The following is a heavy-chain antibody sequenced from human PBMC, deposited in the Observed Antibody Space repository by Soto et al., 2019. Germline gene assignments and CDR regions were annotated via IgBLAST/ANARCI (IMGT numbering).Heavy chain of an antibody. V-gene: IGHV4-31*03. D-gene: IGHD2-2*01. CDR3: ARVLSNCISTSCLLGFDY. J-gene: IGHJ4*02. CDR1: GGSISSGGYY. Sequence: SETLSLTCTVSGGSISSGGYYWSWIRQHPGKGLEWIGYIYYSGSTYYNPSLKSRVTISVDTSKNQFSLKLSSVTAADTAVYYCARVLSNCISTSCLLGFDYWGQGTLVTVSS. CDR2: IYYSGST.